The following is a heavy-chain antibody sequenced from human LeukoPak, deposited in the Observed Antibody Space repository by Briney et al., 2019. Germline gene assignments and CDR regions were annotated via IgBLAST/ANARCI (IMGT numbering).Heavy chain of an antibody. J-gene: IGHJ4*02. Sequence: GGSLRLSCAASGFTSSSYEMNWVRQAPGKGLEWVSYISSSGSTIYYADSVKGRFTISRDNAKNSLYLQMNSLRAEDTAVYYCARDPEEPEGYWGQGTLVTVSS. V-gene: IGHV3-48*03. CDR1: GFTSSSYE. D-gene: IGHD1-14*01. CDR2: ISSSGSTI. CDR3: ARDPEEPEGY.